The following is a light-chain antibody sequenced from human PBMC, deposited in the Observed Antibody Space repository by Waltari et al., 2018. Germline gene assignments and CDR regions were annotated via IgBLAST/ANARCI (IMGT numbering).Light chain of an antibody. CDR2: DAS. CDR3: QQYNSYSPFI. CDR1: HYISKY. Sequence: DILMTQSPSSLSASVGDRVTITCQASHYISKYLNWYQQKPGKAPKLLIYDASNLETGVPSRFSGSGSGTDFTFTIRSLQAEDIATYYCQQYNSYSPFIFGPGTKVDIK. V-gene: IGKV1-33*01. J-gene: IGKJ3*01.